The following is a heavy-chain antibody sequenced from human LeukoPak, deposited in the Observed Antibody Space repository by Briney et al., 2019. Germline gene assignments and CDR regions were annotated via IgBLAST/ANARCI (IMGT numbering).Heavy chain of an antibody. J-gene: IGHJ3*02. Sequence: SETLSLTCAVYGGSFSGYYWSWIRQPPGKGLEWIGEINHSGSTNYNPSLKSRVTISVDTSKNQFSLKLSSVTAADTAVYYCVRGEGVVVPAAMFAFDIWGQGTMVTVSS. CDR2: INHSGST. CDR3: VRGEGVVVPAAMFAFDI. V-gene: IGHV4-34*01. CDR1: GGSFSGYY. D-gene: IGHD2-2*01.